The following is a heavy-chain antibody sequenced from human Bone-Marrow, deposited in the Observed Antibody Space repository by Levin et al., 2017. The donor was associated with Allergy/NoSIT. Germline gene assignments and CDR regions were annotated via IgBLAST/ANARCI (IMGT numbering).Heavy chain of an antibody. CDR2: TYFRSKWYN. J-gene: IGHJ6*02. V-gene: IGHV6-1*01. CDR1: GDTVSTISAA. D-gene: IGHD4/OR15-4a*01. Sequence: MSSETLSLTCAISGDTVSTISAAWNWVRQSPSGGLEWLGRTYFRSKWYNDYAISVKSRITINPDTSKNQVSLQLKFVTPEDTAVYYCVREGPPYDRDGGYYGWDYFGMNVWGPGTTVTVSS. CDR3: VREGPPYDRDGGYYGWDYFGMNV.